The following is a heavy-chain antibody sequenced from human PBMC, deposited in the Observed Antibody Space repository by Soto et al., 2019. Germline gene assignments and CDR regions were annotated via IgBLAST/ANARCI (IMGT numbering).Heavy chain of an antibody. Sequence: GGSLRLSCAASGFNFDDYAMHWVRQAPGKGLEWVSGISWDSNRIGYADSVKGRVIIARDNAKNSLYLQMNSLSPEDTALYYFARDIEENQLLYDAFDFWGQGTMVTVSS. CDR3: ARDIEENQLLYDAFDF. J-gene: IGHJ3*01. CDR1: GFNFDDYA. D-gene: IGHD2-2*01. CDR2: ISWDSNRI. V-gene: IGHV3-9*01.